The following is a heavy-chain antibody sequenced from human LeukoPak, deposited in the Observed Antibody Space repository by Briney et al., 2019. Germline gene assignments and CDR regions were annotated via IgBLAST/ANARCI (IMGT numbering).Heavy chain of an antibody. CDR2: IYYSGST. CDR1: GGSTSSSSCS. V-gene: IGHV4-39*01. Sequence: SETLSLTCTVSGGSTSSSSCSWGWIRQPPGKGLEWIGSIYYSGSTYYNPSLKSRVTISVDTSKNQFSLKLSSVTAADTAVYYCARHPSSGPDYWGQGTLVTVSS. D-gene: IGHD6-19*01. J-gene: IGHJ4*02. CDR3: ARHPSSGPDY.